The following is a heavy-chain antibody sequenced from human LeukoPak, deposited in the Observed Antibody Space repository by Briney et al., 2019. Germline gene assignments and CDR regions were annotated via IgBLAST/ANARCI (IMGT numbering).Heavy chain of an antibody. CDR1: GGTFSSYA. CDR2: IIPIFGTA. V-gene: IGHV1-69*13. Sequence: VSSVKVSCKASGGTFSSYAISWVRQAPGQGLEGMGGIIPIFGTANYAQKFQGRVTITADESTSTAYMELSSLRSEDTAVYYCARGRDGDYVSLNWYFDLWGRGTLVTVSS. D-gene: IGHD4-17*01. CDR3: ARGRDGDYVSLNWYFDL. J-gene: IGHJ2*01.